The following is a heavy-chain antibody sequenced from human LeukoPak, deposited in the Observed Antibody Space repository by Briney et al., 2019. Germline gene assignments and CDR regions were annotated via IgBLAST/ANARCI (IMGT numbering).Heavy chain of an antibody. CDR3: ARPATYYYDSSGHSPFDY. Sequence: ASVKVSCKASGYTFTSYYMHWVRQAPGQGLEWMGIVNPSGGSTSYAQKFQGRVTMTRDTSTSTVYMELSSLRSEDTAVYYCARPATYYYDSSGHSPFDYWGQGTLVTVSS. CDR1: GYTFTSYY. J-gene: IGHJ4*02. D-gene: IGHD3-22*01. CDR2: VNPSGGST. V-gene: IGHV1-46*01.